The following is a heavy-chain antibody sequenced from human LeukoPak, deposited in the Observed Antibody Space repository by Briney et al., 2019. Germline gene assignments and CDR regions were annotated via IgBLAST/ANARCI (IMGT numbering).Heavy chain of an antibody. CDR3: ARGGSASI. J-gene: IGHJ3*02. V-gene: IGHV4-39*07. Sequence: SETLSLTCAVSGGSISSGGYFWSWIRQPPGKGLEWIGEINHSGNTYYNPSLKSRVTMSVDTSKNQFSLRLSSLTAADTAVYYCARGGSASIWGQGTRVTVSS. CDR1: GGSISSGGYF. CDR2: INHSGNT.